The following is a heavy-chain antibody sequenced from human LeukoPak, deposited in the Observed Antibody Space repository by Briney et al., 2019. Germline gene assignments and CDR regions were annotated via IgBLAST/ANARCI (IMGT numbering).Heavy chain of an antibody. CDR3: ARDQEDIVVVPAARAYYYYMDV. J-gene: IGHJ6*03. D-gene: IGHD2-2*01. CDR1: GFTFSSYS. Sequence: AGGSLRLSCAASGFTFSSYSMNWVRQAPGKGLEWVSSISSSSSYIYYADSVKGRFTISRDNAKNSLYLQMNSLRAEDTAVYYCARDQEDIVVVPAARAYYYYMDVWGKGTTVTVSS. V-gene: IGHV3-21*01. CDR2: ISSSSSYI.